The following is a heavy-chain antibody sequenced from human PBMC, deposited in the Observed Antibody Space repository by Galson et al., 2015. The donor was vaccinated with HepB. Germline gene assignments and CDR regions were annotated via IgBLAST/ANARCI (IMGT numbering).Heavy chain of an antibody. D-gene: IGHD5-18*01. J-gene: IGHJ6*03. CDR2: IWYDGSNK. V-gene: IGHV3-33*01. CDR3: ARNVDTDYYYYMDV. Sequence: SLRLSCAASGFTFSSYGMHWVRQAPGKGLEWVAVIWYDGSNKYYADSVKGRFTISRDNSKNTLYLQMNSLRAEDTAVYYCARNVDTDYYYYMDVWGKGTTVTVSS. CDR1: GFTFSSYG.